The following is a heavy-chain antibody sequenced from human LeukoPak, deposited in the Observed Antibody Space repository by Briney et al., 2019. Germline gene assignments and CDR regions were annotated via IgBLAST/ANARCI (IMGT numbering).Heavy chain of an antibody. Sequence: KPSETLSLTCTVSGGSISSYYWSWIRQPPGKGLEWVGYIYYSGSTTYNPSLKSRVTISVGTSKTQFSLKLSSVTAADTAVYYCARAGVWPIAKFDYWGQGTLVTVSS. CDR1: GGSISSYY. CDR3: ARAGVWPIAKFDY. J-gene: IGHJ4*02. V-gene: IGHV4-59*01. CDR2: IYYSGST. D-gene: IGHD1-26*01.